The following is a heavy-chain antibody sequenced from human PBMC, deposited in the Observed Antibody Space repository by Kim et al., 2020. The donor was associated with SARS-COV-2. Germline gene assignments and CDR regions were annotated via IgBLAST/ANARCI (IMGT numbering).Heavy chain of an antibody. Sequence: GGSLRLSCAASGFTFSSYAMSWVRQAPGKGLEWVSAISGSGGSTYYADSVKGRFTISRDNSKNTLYLQMNSLRAEDTAVYYCAKETAGYYYYYYGMDVWGRGTTVTVSS. CDR3: AKETAGYYYYYYGMDV. J-gene: IGHJ6*02. CDR2: ISGSGGST. V-gene: IGHV3-23*01. D-gene: IGHD6-25*01. CDR1: GFTFSSYA.